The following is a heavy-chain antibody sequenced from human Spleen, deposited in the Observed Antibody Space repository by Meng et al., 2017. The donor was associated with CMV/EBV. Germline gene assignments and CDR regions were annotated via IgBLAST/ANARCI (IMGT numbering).Heavy chain of an antibody. J-gene: IGHJ6*02. V-gene: IGHV3-33*06. CDR3: AKDEQPGNFYYYGMDV. CDR1: GFTFSSYD. Sequence: LSLTCAASGFTFSSYDIHWVRQAPGKGLEWVATVRYDGSHRNYADSVKGRFTISRDNSNNTLYLQIKSLRAEDTALYFCAKDEQPGNFYYYGMDVWGQGTTVTVSS. D-gene: IGHD6-13*01. CDR2: VRYDGSHR.